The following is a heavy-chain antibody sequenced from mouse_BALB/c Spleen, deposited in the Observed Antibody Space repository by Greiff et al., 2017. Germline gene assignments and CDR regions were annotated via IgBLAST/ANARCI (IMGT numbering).Heavy chain of an antibody. Sequence: EVKVVESGGGLVQPGGSRKLSCAASGFTFSDYGMAWVRQAPGKGPEWVAFISNLAYSIYYADTVTGRFTISRENAKNTLYLEMSSLRSEDTAMYYCARGGDGNFPFAYWGQGTLVTVSA. J-gene: IGHJ3*01. D-gene: IGHD2-1*01. CDR1: GFTFSDYG. V-gene: IGHV5-15*01. CDR3: ARGGDGNFPFAY. CDR2: ISNLAYSI.